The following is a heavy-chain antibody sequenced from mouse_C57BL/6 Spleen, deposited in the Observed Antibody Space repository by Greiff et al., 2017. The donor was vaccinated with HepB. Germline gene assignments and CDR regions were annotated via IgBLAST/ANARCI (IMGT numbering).Heavy chain of an antibody. Sequence: QLPQSVAELVRPGASVKLSCTASGFHIKNTYMHWVKQKPEQGLAWIGRIDPANGNTKYAPKFQGKATITADTSSNTAYLQLSSLTSEDTAIYYCARAYYGNPFDYWGQGTTLTVSS. CDR3: ARAYYGNPFDY. D-gene: IGHD2-10*01. CDR1: GFHIKNTY. J-gene: IGHJ2*01. V-gene: IGHV14-3*01. CDR2: IDPANGNT.